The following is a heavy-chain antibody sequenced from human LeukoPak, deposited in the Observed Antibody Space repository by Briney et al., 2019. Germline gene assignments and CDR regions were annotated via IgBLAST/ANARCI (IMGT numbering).Heavy chain of an antibody. CDR2: ICAHVHST. CDR3: ANHRTPDRYHWNYFDY. Sequence: GGSLRLSCAASGFTFRNSAMSWVRQAPGTGLEWVSSICAHVHSTYYADSVIGRFTISRDDSKNTLYLQMNSLRANDTAIYYCANHRTPDRYHWNYFDYWGQGTLVTVSS. V-gene: IGHV3-23*01. CDR1: GFTFRNSA. D-gene: IGHD1-20*01. J-gene: IGHJ4*02.